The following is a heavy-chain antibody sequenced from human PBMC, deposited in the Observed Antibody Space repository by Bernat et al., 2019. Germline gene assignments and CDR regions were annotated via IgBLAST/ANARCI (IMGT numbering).Heavy chain of an antibody. Sequence: QVQLQQSGPGLVKPSETLSLTCTVSGGAITTYYWSWIRQPPGKGLEWIGYIHYTGSTNYNPSLKSRVTITVDTSKNQFSLNLSSVAAADTAVYYCVSNGGYYTPFDYWGQGTLVTVSS. V-gene: IGHV4-59*08. CDR1: GGAITTYY. CDR2: IHYTGST. D-gene: IGHD2-8*01. J-gene: IGHJ4*02. CDR3: VSNGGYYTPFDY.